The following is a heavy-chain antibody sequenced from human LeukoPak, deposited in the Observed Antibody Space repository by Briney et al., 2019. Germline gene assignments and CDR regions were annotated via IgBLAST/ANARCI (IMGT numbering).Heavy chain of an antibody. V-gene: IGHV3-13*01. CDR3: ARELGQPGLWYFDL. CDR1: GFTISNND. Sequence: GGSLRLSCAASGFTISNNDMHWVRQVIGKGLEWVAGIGTAGDTSYLGSEKGRFTISRANAENSLYLQMNSLRAGDTAVYYCARELGQPGLWYFDLWGRGTLVTVSS. J-gene: IGHJ2*01. D-gene: IGHD7-27*01. CDR2: IGTAGDT.